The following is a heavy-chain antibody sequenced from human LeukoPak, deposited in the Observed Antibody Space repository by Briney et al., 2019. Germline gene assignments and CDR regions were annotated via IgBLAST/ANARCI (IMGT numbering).Heavy chain of an antibody. CDR2: IYTSGST. D-gene: IGHD3-10*01. Sequence: SETLSLTCTVSGGSISSYCWSWIRQPAGKGLEWIGRIYTSGSTNYNPSLKSRVTMSVDTSKNQFSLKLSSVTAADTAVYYCARDRLGPDYYGSGSYPDYWGQGTLVTVSS. CDR3: ARDRLGPDYYGSGSYPDY. CDR1: GGSISSYC. V-gene: IGHV4-4*07. J-gene: IGHJ4*02.